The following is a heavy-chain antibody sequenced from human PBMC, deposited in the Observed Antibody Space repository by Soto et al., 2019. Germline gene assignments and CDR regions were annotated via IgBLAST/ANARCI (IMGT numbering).Heavy chain of an antibody. CDR2: INHSGST. V-gene: IGHV4-34*01. Sequence: SETLSLTCAVYGLSFSGYYLILLRPPPGKGLEWIGEINHSGSTNYNPSLKSRVTISVDTSKNQFSLKLSSVTAADTAVYYCARTGIAVAGQDFDYWGQGNLVTFSS. CDR3: ARTGIAVAGQDFDY. J-gene: IGHJ4*02. D-gene: IGHD6-19*01. CDR1: GLSFSGYY.